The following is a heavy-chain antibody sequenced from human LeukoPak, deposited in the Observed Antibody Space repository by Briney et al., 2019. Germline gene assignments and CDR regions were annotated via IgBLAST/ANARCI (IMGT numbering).Heavy chain of an antibody. CDR2: INHSGST. D-gene: IGHD5-18*01. CDR1: GGSFSGYY. J-gene: IGHJ4*02. V-gene: IGHV4-34*01. Sequence: ASETLSLTCAVYGGSFSGYYWSWIRQPPGKGLEWIGEINHSGSTNYNPSLKSRVTISVDTSKNQFSLKLSSVTAADTAVYYCARVVQHRRIQLWYLDYWGQGTLVTVSS. CDR3: ARVVQHRRIQLWYLDY.